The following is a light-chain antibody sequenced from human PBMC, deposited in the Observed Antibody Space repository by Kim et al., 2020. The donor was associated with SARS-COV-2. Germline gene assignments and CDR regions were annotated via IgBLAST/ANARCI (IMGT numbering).Light chain of an antibody. Sequence: SSELNQDPVVSVALGQTVRITCQGDSLRTYYAAWYQQKPRQAPVLVIYGRNNRPSGIPDRFSGSASGNTASLTISGTQAEDEADFYCQSRDSGGKVVFGGGTKLTVL. J-gene: IGLJ2*01. CDR1: SLRTYY. V-gene: IGLV3-19*01. CDR2: GRN. CDR3: QSRDSGGKVV.